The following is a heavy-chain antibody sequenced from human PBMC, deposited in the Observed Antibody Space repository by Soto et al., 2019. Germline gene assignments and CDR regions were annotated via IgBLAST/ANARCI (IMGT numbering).Heavy chain of an antibody. CDR2: ISSSSSYI. CDR1: GFTFSSYS. V-gene: IGHV3-21*01. J-gene: IGHJ6*02. Sequence: PGGSLRLSCAASGFTFSSYSMNWVRQAPGKGLEWVSSISSSSSYIYYADSVKGRFTISRDNAKNSLYLQMNSLRAEDTAVYYCARDRSGYDQGYYYYYYGMDVWGQGTTVTVSS. D-gene: IGHD5-12*01. CDR3: ARDRSGYDQGYYYYYYGMDV.